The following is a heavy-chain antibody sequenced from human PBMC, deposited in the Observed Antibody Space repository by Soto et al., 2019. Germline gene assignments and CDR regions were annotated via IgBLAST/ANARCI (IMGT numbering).Heavy chain of an antibody. CDR1: GGTFISYA. J-gene: IGHJ6*02. CDR3: ARGVVVVQADYTYYYGMDV. V-gene: IGHV1-69*13. Sequence: SVKVSCKASGGTFISYAISWVRQAPGQGLEWVGGIIPIFGTANYAQKFQGRVTITADESTSTAYMELSSLRSEDTAVYYCARGVVVVQADYTYYYGMDVWGQGTTVTVSS. CDR2: IIPIFGTA. D-gene: IGHD2-2*01.